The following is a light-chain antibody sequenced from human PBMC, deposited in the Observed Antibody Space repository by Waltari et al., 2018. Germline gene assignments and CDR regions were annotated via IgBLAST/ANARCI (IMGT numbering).Light chain of an antibody. CDR2: EVS. V-gene: IGLV2-8*01. Sequence: QSALTQPASVSGSPGQSITISCTGTSSDVGAYNNVSWYQQHPDKAPKLMIFEVSKRPSGVPDRFSGSKSGNTVSLTVSGLQAEDEADYYCSSYAGSKNFVFGTGTKVTVL. J-gene: IGLJ1*01. CDR1: SSDVGAYNN. CDR3: SSYAGSKNFV.